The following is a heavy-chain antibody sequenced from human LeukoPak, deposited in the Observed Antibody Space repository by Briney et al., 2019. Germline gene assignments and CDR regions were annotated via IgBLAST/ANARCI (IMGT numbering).Heavy chain of an antibody. CDR3: ARTLYSSNGLDY. V-gene: IGHV4-61*02. CDR2: IYASGST. J-gene: IGHJ4*02. Sequence: SQTLSLTCTVSGGSISSDGYYWSWIRQPAGKGLEWIGRIYASGSTNYNPSLKSRVAISVDTSRNQFSLKLASVTAADTAVYYCARTLYSSNGLDYWGQGTLVTVSS. D-gene: IGHD2-21*01. CDR1: GGSISSDGYY.